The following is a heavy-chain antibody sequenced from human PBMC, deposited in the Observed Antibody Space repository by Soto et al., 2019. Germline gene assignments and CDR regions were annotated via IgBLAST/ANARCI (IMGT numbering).Heavy chain of an antibody. J-gene: IGHJ4*02. CDR3: ARENSGSDY. CDR1: GYTFTSYD. CDR2: INTFNGNT. V-gene: IGHV1-18*01. Sequence: ASVKVSCKASGYTFTSYDISWVRQAPGQGLEWMGWINTFNGNTNYAQKVQDRVTMTTDTSTSAAYMELRSLRSDDTAVYYCARENSGSDYWGQGTLVTVSS. D-gene: IGHD1-26*01.